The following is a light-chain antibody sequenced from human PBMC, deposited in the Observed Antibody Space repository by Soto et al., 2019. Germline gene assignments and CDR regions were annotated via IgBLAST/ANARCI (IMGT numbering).Light chain of an antibody. V-gene: IGKV3-20*01. CDR3: KQYEAVVT. J-gene: IGKJ1*01. CDR1: QSLTNNY. Sequence: EIVLTQSPGTLSLSPGEIATLSCRASQSLTNNYFSWYQQKPGRALRLLIDGASTRATGIQDRFSGSGSGTEFTLTIRRLEPEDVAVYYCKQYEAVVTSGQGTKVDIK. CDR2: GAS.